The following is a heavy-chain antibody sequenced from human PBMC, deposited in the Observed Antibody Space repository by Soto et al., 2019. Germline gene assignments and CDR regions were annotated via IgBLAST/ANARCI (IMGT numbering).Heavy chain of an antibody. Sequence: QAQLVQSGAEVKKPGTSVKVSCKASGYIFSSYGITWVRQAPGQGLEWMGWISVYNGNANYAQELQGRVTMTTDKSTITAYMELRSLRSDDTAVYYCARGWHSSSGVDVWGQGTTVIVS. CDR1: GYIFSSYG. CDR3: ARGWHSSSGVDV. D-gene: IGHD3-22*01. J-gene: IGHJ6*02. V-gene: IGHV1-18*01. CDR2: ISVYNGNA.